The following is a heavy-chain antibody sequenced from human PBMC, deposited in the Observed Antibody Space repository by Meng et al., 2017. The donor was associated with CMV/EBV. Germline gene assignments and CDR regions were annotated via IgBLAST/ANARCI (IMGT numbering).Heavy chain of an antibody. CDR2: ILGGGNT. CDR1: GFSVSRND. D-gene: IGHD1/OR15-1a*01. CDR3: GSFKQQVGGIYWHLDL. Sequence: GESLRLSCAASGFSVSRNDMSWVRQAPGKGPEWVSIILGGGNTYYADSVKGRFTISRDNSRNTLYLQMNSLRTEDTALYYCGSFKQQVGGIYWHLDLWGRGTLVTVSS. V-gene: IGHV3-66*02. J-gene: IGHJ2*01.